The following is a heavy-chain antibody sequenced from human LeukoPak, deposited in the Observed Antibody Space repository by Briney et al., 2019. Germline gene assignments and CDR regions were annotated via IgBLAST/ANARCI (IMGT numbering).Heavy chain of an antibody. CDR1: GFTFDDYA. V-gene: IGHV3-30-3*01. D-gene: IGHD6-19*01. Sequence: GGSLRLSCAASGFTFDDYAMHWVRQAPGKGLEWVAVISYDGSNKYYADSVKGRFTISRDNSKNTLYLQMNSLRAEDTAVYYCAKDRGYNSGRGPIDSWGQGTLVTVSS. CDR2: ISYDGSNK. J-gene: IGHJ4*02. CDR3: AKDRGYNSGRGPIDS.